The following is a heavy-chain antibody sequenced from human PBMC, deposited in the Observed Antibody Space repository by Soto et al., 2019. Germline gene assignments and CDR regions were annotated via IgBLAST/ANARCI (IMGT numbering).Heavy chain of an antibody. Sequence: SETLSLTCTVSGGSISSYYWSWIRQPPGKGLEWIGYIYYSGSTNYNPSLKSRVTISVDTSKNQFSLKLSSVTAADTAVYYCARGTGRFGELFQAPPAFDIWGQGTMVTVSS. CDR2: IYYSGST. CDR1: GGSISSYY. D-gene: IGHD3-10*01. CDR3: ARGTGRFGELFQAPPAFDI. V-gene: IGHV4-59*01. J-gene: IGHJ3*02.